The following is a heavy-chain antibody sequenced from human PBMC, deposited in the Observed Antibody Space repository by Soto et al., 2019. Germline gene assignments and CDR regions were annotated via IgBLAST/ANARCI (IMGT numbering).Heavy chain of an antibody. J-gene: IGHJ5*02. Sequence: SETLSLTCAVSGGSISSGGYSWNWIRQPPGKGLEWIGYIYHSGYTYYNPSLKSRVTISVDKSKNQFSLHLNSVTAADTAVYYCARDDLYGGWFDPWGQGTLVTVSS. D-gene: IGHD4-17*01. CDR2: IYHSGYT. CDR3: ARDDLYGGWFDP. CDR1: GGSISSGGYS. V-gene: IGHV4-30-2*01.